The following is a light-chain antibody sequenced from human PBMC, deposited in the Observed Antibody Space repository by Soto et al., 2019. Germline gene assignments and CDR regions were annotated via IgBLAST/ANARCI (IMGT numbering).Light chain of an antibody. CDR1: SSDVGTYNY. CDR3: SSYTNGNTAVV. CDR2: EVI. J-gene: IGLJ2*01. Sequence: QSVLAQPASVSGSPGQSITISCTGSSSDVGTYNYVSWYQQHPGKAPKLMLFEVINRPSGISNRFSGSKSGNTXXXTISGLQSEDEAVYYCSSYTNGNTAVVFGGGTKLTVL. V-gene: IGLV2-14*01.